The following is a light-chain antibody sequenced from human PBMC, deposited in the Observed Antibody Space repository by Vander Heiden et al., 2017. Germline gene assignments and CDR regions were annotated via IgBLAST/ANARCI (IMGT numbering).Light chain of an antibody. CDR1: TLPKQY. CDR2: KDF. J-gene: IGLJ2*01. CDR3: QSSDNTDTYLI. V-gene: IGLV3-25*03. Sequence: SELTQPPSVSVSPGQTVNITCSGDTLPKQYAFWYQQKAGQAPVVIIFKDFERPSGIPERFSASTSGTTVTLTINGVKPEGEADYYCQSSDNTDTYLIFGGGTKLTVL.